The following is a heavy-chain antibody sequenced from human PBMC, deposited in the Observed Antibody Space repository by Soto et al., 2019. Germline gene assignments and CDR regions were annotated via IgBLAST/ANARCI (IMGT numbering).Heavy chain of an antibody. CDR1: GDSVSRNSAA. V-gene: IGHV6-1*01. D-gene: IGHD6-19*01. CDR3: ARDHGEVAGTSYGMDV. Sequence: SQTLSLTCAISGDSVSRNSAAWNWIRQSPSRGLEWLGRTYYRSKWYNDYAVSVKSRITINPDTSKNQFSLQLNSVTPEDTAVYYCARDHGEVAGTSYGMDVWGQGTTVTVSS. J-gene: IGHJ6*02. CDR2: TYYRSKWYN.